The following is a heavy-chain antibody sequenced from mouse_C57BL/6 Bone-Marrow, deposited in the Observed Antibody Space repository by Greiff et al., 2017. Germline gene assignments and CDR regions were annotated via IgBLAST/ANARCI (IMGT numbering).Heavy chain of an antibody. CDR1: GYTFTSYW. D-gene: IGHD2-1*01. Sequence: QVQLQQPGAELVKPGASVKLSCKASGYTFTSYWMQWVKQRPGQGLEWIGEIDPSDSYTNYNQKFKGKATLTVDTSSSTAYMQLSSLTSKDSAVYYCARSYGNYVGDYWGQGTTLTVSS. CDR2: IDPSDSYT. CDR3: ARSYGNYVGDY. V-gene: IGHV1-50*01. J-gene: IGHJ2*01.